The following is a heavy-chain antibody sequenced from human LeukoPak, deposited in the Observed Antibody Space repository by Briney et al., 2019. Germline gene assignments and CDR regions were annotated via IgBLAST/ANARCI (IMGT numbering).Heavy chain of an antibody. CDR1: GGSFSGYY. J-gene: IGHJ4*02. Sequence: PSETLSLTCAVYGGSFSGYYWSWIRQPPGKGLEWIGEINHSGSTNYNPSLKSRVTISVDTSKNQFSLKPSSVTAADTAVYYCARGRGLKYYYGSGSPYYFGYWGQGTLVTVSS. D-gene: IGHD3-10*01. CDR3: ARGRGLKYYYGSGSPYYFGY. V-gene: IGHV4-34*01. CDR2: INHSGST.